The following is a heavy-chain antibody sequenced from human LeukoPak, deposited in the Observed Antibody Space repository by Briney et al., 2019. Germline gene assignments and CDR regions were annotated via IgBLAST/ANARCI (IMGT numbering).Heavy chain of an antibody. D-gene: IGHD3-10*01. V-gene: IGHV3-11*06. CDR2: IGSSSSYT. CDR3: ARDFPYGSGSYYYYYGMDV. J-gene: IGHJ6*04. CDR1: GFTFSDYY. Sequence: GGSLRLSCAASGFTFSDYYMSWIRQAPGKGLEWVSYIGSSSSYTNYADSVKGRFTISRDNAKNSLYLQMNSLRAEDTAVYYCARDFPYGSGSYYYYYGMDVWGKGTTVTVSS.